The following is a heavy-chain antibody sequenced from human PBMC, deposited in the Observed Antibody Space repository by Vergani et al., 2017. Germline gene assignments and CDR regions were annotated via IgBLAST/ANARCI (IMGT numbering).Heavy chain of an antibody. V-gene: IGHV3-33*01. CDR3: ARGPGGGYTTRLDY. Sequence: QVQLVESGGGVVQPGRSLRLSCAASGFTFSSYGMHWVRQAPGKGLEWVAVIWYDGSNKYYADSVKGRFTTSRDNSKNTLYLQMNSLRAEDTAVYYCARGPGGGYTTRLDYWGQGTLVTVSS. J-gene: IGHJ4*02. CDR2: IWYDGSNK. CDR1: GFTFSSYG. D-gene: IGHD3-16*01.